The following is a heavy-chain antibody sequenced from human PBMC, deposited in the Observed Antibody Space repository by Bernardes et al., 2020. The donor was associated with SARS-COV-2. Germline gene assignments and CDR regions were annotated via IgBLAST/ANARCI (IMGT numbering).Heavy chain of an antibody. CDR2: LYYTGST. CDR3: ARQMWIRRVYDL. CDR1: GGSILSSNYY. J-gene: IGHJ2*01. Sequence: SETLSLTCTVSGGSILSSNYYWGWLRQIPGRGLESIGTLYYTGSTDYNPSLRSRVTISLDTSRTHFSLSLTSVTAADTAVYYCARQMWIRRVYDLWGRGTLVTVSS. D-gene: IGHD5-12*01. V-gene: IGHV4-39*01.